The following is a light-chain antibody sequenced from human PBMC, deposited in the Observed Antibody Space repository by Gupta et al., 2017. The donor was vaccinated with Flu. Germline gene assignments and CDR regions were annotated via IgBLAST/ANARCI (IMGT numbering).Light chain of an antibody. J-gene: IGLJ1*01. CDR3: SSYAGRNNYV. V-gene: IGLV2-8*01. CDR1: SSDIGVYNY. CDR2: EVT. Sequence: TSSDIGVYNYVSWFQQHPGKAPKLMIFEVTKRPSGVPGRFSGSKSGNTASLTVSGLQAEDEADYYCSSYAGRNNYVFGTGTKVTVL.